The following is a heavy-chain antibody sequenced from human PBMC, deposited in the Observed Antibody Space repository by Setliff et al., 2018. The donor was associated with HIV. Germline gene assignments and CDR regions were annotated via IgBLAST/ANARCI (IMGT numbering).Heavy chain of an antibody. CDR2: IKNDGSEK. CDR1: GFAFSDFS. J-gene: IGHJ4*02. CDR3: ARDWPSSTAAGDC. Sequence: GGSLRLSCAASGFAFSDFSMSWVRQAPGKGLEWVAKIKNDGSEKYYVDSVEGRFTISRDNAKNSLYLEMNSLTVGDTALYYCARDWPSSTAAGDCWGQGTLVTVSS. D-gene: IGHD6-6*01. V-gene: IGHV3-7*01.